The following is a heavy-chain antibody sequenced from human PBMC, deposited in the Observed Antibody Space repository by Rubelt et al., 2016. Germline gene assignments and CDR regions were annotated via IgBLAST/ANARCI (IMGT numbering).Heavy chain of an antibody. CDR2: LLFHGVST. CDR3: AKGHSNLDY. D-gene: IGHD6-13*01. Sequence: SSLLFHGVSTYYAYSFICRFTISRDNSINTLYLQMNSLRAEDTAVYYCAKGHSNLDYWGQGTLVTVSS. V-gene: IGHV3-23*01. J-gene: IGHJ4*02.